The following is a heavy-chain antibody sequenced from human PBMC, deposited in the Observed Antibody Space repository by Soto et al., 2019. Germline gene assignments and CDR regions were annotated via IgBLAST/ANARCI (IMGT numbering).Heavy chain of an antibody. CDR3: ARSDVDRWGNDAFDI. CDR2: IIPIFGTA. CDR1: GGTFSSYA. Sequence: QVQLVQSGAEVKKPGSSVKVSCKASGGTFSSYAISWVRQAPGQGLEWMGGIIPIFGTANYAQKFQGRVTITADEXXXXXXXXXXXXXXXXTXXYYCARSDVDRWGNDAFDIWGQGTMVTVSS. J-gene: IGHJ3*02. V-gene: IGHV1-69*01. D-gene: IGHD3-10*01.